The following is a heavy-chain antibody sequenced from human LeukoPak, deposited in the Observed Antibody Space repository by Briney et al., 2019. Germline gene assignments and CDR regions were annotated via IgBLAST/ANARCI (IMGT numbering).Heavy chain of an antibody. CDR3: ARKGGGRGYSGYDYFYYYYYYMDV. D-gene: IGHD5-12*01. J-gene: IGHJ6*03. CDR1: GFSFRDFG. V-gene: IGHV3-21*01. CDR2: ISSSSSYI. Sequence: PGGSLRLSCAASGFSFRDFGMNWVRQAPGKGLEWVSSISSSSSYIYYADSVKGRFTISRDNAKNSLYLQMNSLRAEDTAVYYCARKGGGRGYSGYDYFYYYYYYMDVWGKGTTVTVSS.